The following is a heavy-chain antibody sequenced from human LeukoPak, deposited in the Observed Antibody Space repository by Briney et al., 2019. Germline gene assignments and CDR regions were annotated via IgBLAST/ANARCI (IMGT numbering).Heavy chain of an antibody. Sequence: ASVKVSCKASGYTFTSYDINWVRQATGQGLEWMGWMNPNSGNTGYAQKFQGRVTMTRNTSISTAYMELSSLRSEDTAVYYCARFHCSSTSCYADYYYMDVWGKGTTVTVSS. CDR3: ARFHCSSTSCYADYYYMDV. D-gene: IGHD2-2*01. J-gene: IGHJ6*03. V-gene: IGHV1-8*01. CDR1: GYTFTSYD. CDR2: MNPNSGNT.